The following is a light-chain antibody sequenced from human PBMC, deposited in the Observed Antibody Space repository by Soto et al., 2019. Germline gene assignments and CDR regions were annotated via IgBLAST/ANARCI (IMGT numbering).Light chain of an antibody. V-gene: IGLV2-14*01. CDR3: SSYTTSSTGV. Sequence: QSALTQPASVSGSPGHSITISCTGTSSDIGYYDYVSWYQQHPGKAPKLMIHEVNNRPSGVSNRFSGSKSGDTASLTISGLQAEDEADYYCSSYTTSSTGVFGGGTKLTVL. CDR1: SSDIGYYDY. J-gene: IGLJ3*02. CDR2: EVN.